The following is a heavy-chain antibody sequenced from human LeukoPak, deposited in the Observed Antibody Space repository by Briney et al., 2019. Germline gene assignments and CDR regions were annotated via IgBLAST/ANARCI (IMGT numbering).Heavy chain of an antibody. V-gene: IGHV4-59*01. CDR3: ARDYSNYDSSWFDP. D-gene: IGHD4-11*01. CDR2: IYYSGST. J-gene: IGHJ5*02. CDR1: GGSISSYY. Sequence: PSETLSLTCTVSGGSISSYYWSWLRQPPGKGLGWVGYIYYSGSTNYNPSLKSRVTISVDTSKNQFSLKLSSVTAADTAVYYCARDYSNYDSSWFDPWGQGTLVTVSS.